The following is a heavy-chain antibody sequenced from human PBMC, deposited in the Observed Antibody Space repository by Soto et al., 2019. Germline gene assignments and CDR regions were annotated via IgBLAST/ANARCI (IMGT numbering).Heavy chain of an antibody. J-gene: IGHJ6*02. CDR2: VSPYNGDT. D-gene: IGHD2-2*01. Sequence: ASVKVSCKASGYTFTTYGINWVRQAPGQGLEWMGWVSPYNGDTTYAQKVQGRVTMTTDTSTRTAYMELRSLRSDDTAVYYCAREVGHMDVWGQGTTVTVSS. CDR3: AREVGHMDV. V-gene: IGHV1-18*04. CDR1: GYTFTTYG.